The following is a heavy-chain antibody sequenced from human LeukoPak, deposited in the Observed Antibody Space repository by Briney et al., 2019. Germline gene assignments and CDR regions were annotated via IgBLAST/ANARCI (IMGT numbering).Heavy chain of an antibody. D-gene: IGHD6-19*01. CDR2: IYYSGSA. CDR3: ASWPGGWYGEDS. Sequence: SETLSLTCTVSGGSIRSYYWSWIRQPPGKGLEWIGYIYYSGSANYNPSLKSRVTISVDTSKNQFSLKLNSVTAADTAVYYCASWPGGWYGEDSWGQGTLVTVSS. CDR1: GGSIRSYY. J-gene: IGHJ4*02. V-gene: IGHV4-59*13.